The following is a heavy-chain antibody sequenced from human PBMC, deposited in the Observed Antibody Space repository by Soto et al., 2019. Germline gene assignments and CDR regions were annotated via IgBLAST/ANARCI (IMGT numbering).Heavy chain of an antibody. D-gene: IGHD5-12*01. J-gene: IGHJ1*01. V-gene: IGHV1-69*13. CDR2: IIPVFGRP. Sequence: SVKVSCKASGGTFSSFGISWVRQAPGQGLEWMGGIIPVFGRPNYAQRFRGRLTITADESTNTGYMELIDLTSEDTAVYYCAREGSGYNFWGQGXQVTVYS. CDR1: GGTFSSFG. CDR3: AREGSGYNF.